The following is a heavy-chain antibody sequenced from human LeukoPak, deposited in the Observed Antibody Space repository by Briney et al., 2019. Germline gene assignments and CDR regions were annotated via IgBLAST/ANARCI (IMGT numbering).Heavy chain of an antibody. Sequence: GGSLRLSCAASGFTFRSYGMHWVRQAPGKGLEWVAGIWFDGSNKNYGDSVKDRFTISRDNSKNTLFLEMNSLRGEDAAVYYCARGDLNWKPVRYAMDVWGQGTTVTVSS. CDR1: GFTFRSYG. CDR2: IWFDGSNK. V-gene: IGHV3-33*01. CDR3: ARGDLNWKPVRYAMDV. D-gene: IGHD1-20*01. J-gene: IGHJ6*02.